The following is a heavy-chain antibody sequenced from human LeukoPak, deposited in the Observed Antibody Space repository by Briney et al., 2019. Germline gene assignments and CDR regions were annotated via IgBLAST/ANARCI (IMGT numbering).Heavy chain of an antibody. CDR3: ARGSWKFDP. J-gene: IGHJ5*02. D-gene: IGHD1-1*01. Sequence: SETLSLTCTVSGGSINNNYWSWIRQPPGKGQEWIGYIYYTESTNYNPFLKGQVTISLDPSKNPFSLRLSSVTAADTAVYYCARGSWKFDPWGQGTLVTVSS. CDR1: GGSINNNY. CDR2: IYYTEST. V-gene: IGHV4-59*13.